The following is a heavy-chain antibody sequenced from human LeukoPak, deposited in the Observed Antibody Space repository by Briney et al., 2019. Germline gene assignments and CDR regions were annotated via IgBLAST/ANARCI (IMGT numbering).Heavy chain of an antibody. CDR2: ISGSGGST. J-gene: IGHJ4*02. CDR3: ARPRICSSCYRGGAPFDY. D-gene: IGHD2-15*01. Sequence: QTGGSLRLSCAASGFTFSSYAMSWVRQAPGKGLEWVSAISGSGGSTYYADSVKGRFTISRDNAKNSLYLQMNSLRAEDTAVYYCARPRICSSCYRGGAPFDYWGQGTLVTVSS. CDR1: GFTFSSYA. V-gene: IGHV3-23*01.